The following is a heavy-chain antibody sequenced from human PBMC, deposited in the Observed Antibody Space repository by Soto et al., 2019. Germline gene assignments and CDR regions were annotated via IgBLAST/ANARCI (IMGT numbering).Heavy chain of an antibody. V-gene: IGHV6-1*01. D-gene: IGHD2-2*01. CDR1: GDSVSSNTAA. CDR2: TYYRSNWRH. CDR3: VTVLPHANSWFDY. Sequence: PSQTLSLTCAISGDSVSSNTAAWNWIRSSPSRGLEWLGRTYYRSNWRHDYAVSVKSRITVNPDTSKNHFSLQLNSLKSEDTGVYYCVTVLPHANSWFDYWGQGTPVTVSS. J-gene: IGHJ4*02.